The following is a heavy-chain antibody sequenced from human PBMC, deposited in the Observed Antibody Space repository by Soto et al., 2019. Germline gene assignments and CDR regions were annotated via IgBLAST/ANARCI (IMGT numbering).Heavy chain of an antibody. Sequence: GGSLRLSCAASGFTFSNYAMSWVRQAPGKGLEWVSAISGSGGSTYYADSVKGRFTISRDNSRNTLYLQMHSLRAEDTAVYYCAKDAKATRPSYYYYGMDVWGQGTTVTVSS. J-gene: IGHJ6*02. V-gene: IGHV3-23*01. CDR1: GFTFSNYA. D-gene: IGHD6-6*01. CDR2: ISGSGGST. CDR3: AKDAKATRPSYYYYGMDV.